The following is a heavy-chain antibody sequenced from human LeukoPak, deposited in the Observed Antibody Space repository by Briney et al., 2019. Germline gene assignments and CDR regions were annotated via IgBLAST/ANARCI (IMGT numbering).Heavy chain of an antibody. CDR3: ARRDGSDAFDI. CDR1: RFTFSNYA. J-gene: IGHJ3*02. V-gene: IGHV3-53*01. Sequence: GGSLRLSCAASRFTFSNYAMTWVRQAPGKGLEWVSIIYSGGSTYYADSVKGRFTISRDNSKNTLYLQMNSLRAEDTAVYYCARRDGSDAFDIWGQGTMVTVSS. CDR2: IYSGGST. D-gene: IGHD3-10*01.